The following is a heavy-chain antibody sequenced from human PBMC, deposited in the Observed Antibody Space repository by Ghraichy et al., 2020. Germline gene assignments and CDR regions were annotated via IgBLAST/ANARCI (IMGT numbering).Heavy chain of an antibody. V-gene: IGHV3-30-3*01. CDR3: ASSSTIFGVSNFDC. D-gene: IGHD3-3*01. CDR1: GLTLSSSA. CDR2: ISRDGANN. J-gene: IGHJ4*02. Sequence: GGSLRLSCEASGLTLSSSAIHWVRQAPGKGLEWVAVISRDGANNFYAEAVKGRFTIYRGYSQNTVYLEMNSLRAEDTAVYYCASSSTIFGVSNFDCWGQGTLVTVSS.